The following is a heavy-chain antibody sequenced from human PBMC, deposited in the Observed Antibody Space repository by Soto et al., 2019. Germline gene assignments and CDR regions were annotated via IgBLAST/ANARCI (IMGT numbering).Heavy chain of an antibody. Sequence: QVQLQESGPGLVKPSETLSLTCTVSGGSMSSYYWSWIRQPPGKGLEWIAYIYYSGSTNYNPSLKSRVTXSXXTSKNQFSLKLSAVTAADTAVYYCARASAMIVVTDWGQGTLVTVSS. V-gene: IGHV4-59*01. CDR2: IYYSGST. D-gene: IGHD3-22*01. CDR1: GGSMSSYY. CDR3: ARASAMIVVTD. J-gene: IGHJ4*02.